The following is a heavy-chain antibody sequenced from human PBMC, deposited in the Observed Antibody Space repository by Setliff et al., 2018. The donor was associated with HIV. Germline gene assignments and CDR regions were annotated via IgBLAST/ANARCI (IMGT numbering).Heavy chain of an antibody. Sequence: NPSETLSLTCTVSGGSISTGGFYWTWIRHHPGKGLEWLGYIYYSGTTYYNPSLKSRLSFSLDTSKMQFSLKLGSVTAADTAVYYCARGVGLVVVDTTRGWFDPWGQGTLVTVSS. V-gene: IGHV4-31*03. D-gene: IGHD2-15*01. CDR1: GGSISTGGFY. CDR3: ARGVGLVVVDTTRGWFDP. CDR2: IYYSGTT. J-gene: IGHJ5*02.